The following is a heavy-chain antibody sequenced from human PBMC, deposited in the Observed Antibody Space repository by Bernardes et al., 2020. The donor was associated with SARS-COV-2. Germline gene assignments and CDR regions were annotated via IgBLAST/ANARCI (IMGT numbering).Heavy chain of an antibody. D-gene: IGHD1-26*01. Sequence: GGSLRLSCAVSGFTFSSYWMHWIRQAPGKGLVWVSRINCDGTSTSYADSVKGRFTISRDNAKNTLNLQMNSLSAEDTAVYYCARGAYSLNKSGPRSVFDIWGQATMVTVSS. V-gene: IGHV3-74*01. J-gene: IGHJ3*02. CDR1: GFTFSSYW. CDR3: ARGAYSLNKSGPRSVFDI. CDR2: INCDGTST.